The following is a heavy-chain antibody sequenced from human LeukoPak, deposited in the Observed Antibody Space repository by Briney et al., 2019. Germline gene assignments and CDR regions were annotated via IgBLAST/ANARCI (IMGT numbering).Heavy chain of an antibody. Sequence: GGSLRLSCAASGLTFSSYAMSWVRQAPGKGLEWVSAISGSGGSTYYADSVKGRSTISRDNSKNTLYLQMNSLRAEDTAVYYCAKGLFYANLDYWGQGTLVTVSS. CDR3: AKGLFYANLDY. CDR1: GLTFSSYA. CDR2: ISGSGGST. V-gene: IGHV3-23*01. D-gene: IGHD2/OR15-2a*01. J-gene: IGHJ4*02.